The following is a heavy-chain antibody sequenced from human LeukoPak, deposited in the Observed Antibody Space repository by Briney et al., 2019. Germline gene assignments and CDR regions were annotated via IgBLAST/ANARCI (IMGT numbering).Heavy chain of an antibody. D-gene: IGHD6-19*01. J-gene: IGHJ4*02. V-gene: IGHV1-69*05. CDR2: IIPIFGTA. Sequence: ASEKVSCKASGGTFSSYAISWVRQAPGQGLEWMGRIIPIFGTANYAQKFQGRVTITTDESTSTAYMELSSLRSEDTAVYYCARVLGSGWGFDYRGQGTLVTVSS. CDR3: ARVLGSGWGFDY. CDR1: GGTFSSYA.